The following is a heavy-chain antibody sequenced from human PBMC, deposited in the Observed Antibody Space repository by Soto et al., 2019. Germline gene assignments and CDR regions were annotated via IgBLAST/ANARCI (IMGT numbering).Heavy chain of an antibody. CDR3: AKDLRGEIAARPYYFDY. V-gene: IGHV3-23*01. CDR1: GFTFSSYA. CDR2: ISGSGGST. J-gene: IGHJ4*02. D-gene: IGHD6-6*01. Sequence: PGGSLRLSCAASGFTFSSYAMSWVRQAPGKGLEWVSAISGSGGSTYYADSVKGRFTISRDNSKNTLYLQMNSLRAEDTAVYYCAKDLRGEIAARPYYFDYWGQGTLVTVSS.